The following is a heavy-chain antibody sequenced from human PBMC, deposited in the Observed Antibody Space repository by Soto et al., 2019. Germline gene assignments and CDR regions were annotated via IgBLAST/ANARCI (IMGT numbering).Heavy chain of an antibody. V-gene: IGHV4-61*08. CDR2: ISYSGST. J-gene: IGHJ4*02. Sequence: PSETLSLTCTVSGGSISSGGYYWSWIRQHPGKGLEWIGYISYSGSTNYNPSLKSRVTISVDTSKNQFSLKLNSMTAADTAVYYCARHNYGSGSTYFDYWGQGTLVTVSS. CDR1: GGSISSGGYY. D-gene: IGHD3-10*01. CDR3: ARHNYGSGSTYFDY.